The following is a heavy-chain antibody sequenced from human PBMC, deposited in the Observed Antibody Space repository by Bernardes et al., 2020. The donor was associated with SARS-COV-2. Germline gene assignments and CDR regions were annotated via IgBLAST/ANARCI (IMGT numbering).Heavy chain of an antibody. CDR1: GYTFTGYY. CDR2: INPNSGGT. Sequence: ASVKVSCKASGYTFTGYYMHWVRQAPGQGLEWMGWINPNSGGTNYAQKFQGRVTMTRDTSISTAYMELSRLRSDDTAVYYCARARGMRGGGDYFDYWGQGTLVTVSS. CDR3: ARARGMRGGGDYFDY. J-gene: IGHJ4*02. V-gene: IGHV1-2*02. D-gene: IGHD2-15*01.